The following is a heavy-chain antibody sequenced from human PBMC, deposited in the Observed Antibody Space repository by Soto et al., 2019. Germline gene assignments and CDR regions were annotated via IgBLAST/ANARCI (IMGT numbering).Heavy chain of an antibody. D-gene: IGHD2-21*02. CDR3: ARGHEFGGNSEAYEI. CDR1: GGNFRSES. J-gene: IGHJ3*02. V-gene: IGHV1-69*12. Sequence: QVHLVQSGAEVKKPGSSVKVSCKASGGNFRSESINWVRQAPGQGLEWMGGIIPFFGTSDYAQKFQGRLTITADEPTTTAQMELNSLRSQDTPVYYCARGHEFGGNSEAYEIWGQGTMVIVSS. CDR2: IIPFFGTS.